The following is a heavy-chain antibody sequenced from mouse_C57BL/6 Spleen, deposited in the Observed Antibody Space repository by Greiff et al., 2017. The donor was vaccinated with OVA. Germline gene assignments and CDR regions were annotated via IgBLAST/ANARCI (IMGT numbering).Heavy chain of an antibody. CDR3: ARSGDGYYGTWFAD. J-gene: IGHJ3*01. CDR2: INPSTGGT. D-gene: IGHD2-3*01. CDR1: GYSFTGYY. Sequence: EVQLVESGPELVKPGASVKISCKASGYSFTGYYMNWVKQSPEKSLEWIGEINPSTGGTTYNQKFKAKATLTVDKSSSTAYMQLKSLTSEDSAVYYCARSGDGYYGTWFADWGQGTLVTVSA. V-gene: IGHV1-42*01.